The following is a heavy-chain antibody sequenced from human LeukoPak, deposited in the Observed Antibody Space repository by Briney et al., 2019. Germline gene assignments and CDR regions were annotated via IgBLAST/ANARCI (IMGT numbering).Heavy chain of an antibody. CDR3: AGMDHFDY. J-gene: IGHJ4*02. CDR2: IKHDGNEK. D-gene: IGHD1-14*01. V-gene: IGHV3-7*01. CDR1: GFTFSSSW. Sequence: PGGSLRLSCAAPGFTFSSSWMAWVRQAPGKGLEWVANIKHDGNEKYYVDSVKGRFTISRDNAKNSLYLEMNSLRADDTAVYYCAGMDHFDYWGQGTLVTVSS.